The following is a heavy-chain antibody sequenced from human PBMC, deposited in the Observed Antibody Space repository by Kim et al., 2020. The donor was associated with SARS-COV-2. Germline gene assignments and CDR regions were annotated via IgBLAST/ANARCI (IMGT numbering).Heavy chain of an antibody. J-gene: IGHJ4*02. CDR2: ISSSSSTI. Sequence: GGSLRLSCAASGFTFSSYSMNWVRQAPGKGLEWVSYISSSSSTIYYADSVKGQFTISRDNAKNSLYLQMNSLRDEDTAVYYCARDVDSSGWSYPEAFDYWGQGTLVTVSS. V-gene: IGHV3-48*02. CDR3: ARDVDSSGWSYPEAFDY. D-gene: IGHD6-19*01. CDR1: GFTFSSYS.